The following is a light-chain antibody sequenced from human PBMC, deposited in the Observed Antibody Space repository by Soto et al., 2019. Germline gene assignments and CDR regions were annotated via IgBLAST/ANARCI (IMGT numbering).Light chain of an antibody. V-gene: IGLV2-23*02. CDR1: SSDIGNYNL. J-gene: IGLJ1*01. CDR2: EVI. CDR3: CSYAGSRFYV. Sequence: QSVLTQPASVSGSPGQSITISCTGTSSDIGNYNLVSWFHHHPDKAPKLVIYEVIKRPSGVSNRFSGSKSGNTASLTISGLQADDEGDYYCCSYAGSRFYVFGSGTKVTVL.